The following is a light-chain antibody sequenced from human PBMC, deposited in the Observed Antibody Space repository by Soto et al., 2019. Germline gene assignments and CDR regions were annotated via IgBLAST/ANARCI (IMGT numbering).Light chain of an antibody. V-gene: IGKV1-39*01. CDR3: QQTSAAPFT. CDR2: GAS. Sequence: DIQMAQSPSSLSASVGDTITITCRASRNINTYLNWYQQKPGKAPKLLIFGASSWQTGVPSRFSGSGSRTDFTLTINSLQPEDFATYCCQQTSAAPFTFGPGTKVDIK. J-gene: IGKJ3*01. CDR1: RNINTY.